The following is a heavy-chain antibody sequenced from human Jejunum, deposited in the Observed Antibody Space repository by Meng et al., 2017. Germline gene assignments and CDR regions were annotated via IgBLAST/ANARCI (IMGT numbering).Heavy chain of an antibody. J-gene: IGHJ4*02. V-gene: IGHV1-3*01. CDR3: ARDMPYSSGSFDY. D-gene: IGHD3-10*01. CDR1: GFTFVSYA. CDR2: ITAGNGNT. Sequence: QVQLVQSGSGVKKPGASVTVSCKASGFTFVSYAIYWVRQAPGQGLEWMGWITAGNGNTKYSQNFQGRVTITRDTSASTAYMELSSLRSEDTAVYYCARDMPYSSGSFDYWGQGTLVTVSS.